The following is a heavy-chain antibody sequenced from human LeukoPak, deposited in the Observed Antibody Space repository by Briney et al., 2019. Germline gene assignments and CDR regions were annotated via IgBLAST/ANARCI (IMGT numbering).Heavy chain of an antibody. D-gene: IGHD1-26*01. J-gene: IGHJ4*02. CDR3: SRDRRGGKDFDY. V-gene: IGHV3-11*04. CDR2: ISSSGSTI. CDR1: GFTFSDFY. Sequence: GGSLRLSCAASGFTFSDFYMSWIRQAPGKGLEWVSYISSSGSTIYYADSVKGRFTISRDNAKNSLYLQMNSLRAEDTAVYYCSRDRRGGKDFDYWGQGTLVTVSS.